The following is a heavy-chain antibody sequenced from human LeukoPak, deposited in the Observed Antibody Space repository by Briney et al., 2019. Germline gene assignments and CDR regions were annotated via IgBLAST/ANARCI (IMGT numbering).Heavy chain of an antibody. CDR1: GGSISSYY. J-gene: IGHJ6*03. CDR3: ARSGRCSGGSCYSYYYYMDV. Sequence: PSETLSLTCTVSGGSISSYYWSWIRQPPGKGLEWIGYIYYSGSTNYNPSLKSRVTISVDTSKNQFSLKLSSVTAADTAVYYCARSGRCSGGSCYSYYYYMDVWGKGTTVTISS. V-gene: IGHV4-59*12. CDR2: IYYSGST. D-gene: IGHD2-15*01.